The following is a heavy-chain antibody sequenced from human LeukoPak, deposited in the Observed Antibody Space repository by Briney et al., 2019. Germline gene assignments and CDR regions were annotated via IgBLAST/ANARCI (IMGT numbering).Heavy chain of an antibody. J-gene: IGHJ5*02. Sequence: SETLSLTCSVSGGSISSYYWNWIRQPPGKGLEWIGYIYYSGSTKYNPSLKSRVTISVDTSKNQFSLKLSSVTAADTAVYYCAREGEDSEDTNWFDPWGQGTLVTVSS. D-gene: IGHD3-10*01. V-gene: IGHV4-59*12. CDR2: IYYSGST. CDR3: AREGEDSEDTNWFDP. CDR1: GGSISSYY.